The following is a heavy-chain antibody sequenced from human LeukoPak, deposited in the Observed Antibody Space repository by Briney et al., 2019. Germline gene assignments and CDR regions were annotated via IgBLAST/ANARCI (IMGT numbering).Heavy chain of an antibody. J-gene: IGHJ4*02. CDR1: GYTLTELS. Sequence: GASVTVSCKVSGYTLTELSMHWVRQAPGKGQEWMGGFDPEDGETIYAQKFQGRVTMTEDTSTDTAYMELSSLRSEDTAVYYCATALAQWLAPGGDYWGQGTLVTVSS. CDR3: ATALAQWLAPGGDY. CDR2: FDPEDGET. D-gene: IGHD6-19*01. V-gene: IGHV1-24*01.